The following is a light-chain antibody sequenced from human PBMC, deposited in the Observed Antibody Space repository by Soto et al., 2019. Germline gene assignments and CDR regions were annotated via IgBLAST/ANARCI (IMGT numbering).Light chain of an antibody. V-gene: IGKV3-20*01. Sequence: EIVLTQSPGTLSLSPGERATLSCRASQSLSSNYLAWYQQRPGQSPRLLVYGASSRATGIPDRFSGSGFGIDFALTISRLEPEDSAVYYCHQYDNAPFTFGPGTRVGIK. CDR3: HQYDNAPFT. CDR1: QSLSSNY. J-gene: IGKJ3*01. CDR2: GAS.